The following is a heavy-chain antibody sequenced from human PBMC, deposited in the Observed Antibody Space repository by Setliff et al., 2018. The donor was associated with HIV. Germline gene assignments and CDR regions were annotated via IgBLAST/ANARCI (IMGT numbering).Heavy chain of an antibody. J-gene: IGHJ5*02. Sequence: ASVKVSCKASGYTFTGFDINWVRQATGQGLEWMGWMNPNSANTGYAQNFQGRVTMTRNTSISTAYMELTGLTSEDTAVYYCARGGSTGWRGRFDPWGQGTLVTVSS. D-gene: IGHD6-19*01. V-gene: IGHV1-8*02. CDR2: MNPNSANT. CDR1: GYTFTGFD. CDR3: ARGGSTGWRGRFDP.